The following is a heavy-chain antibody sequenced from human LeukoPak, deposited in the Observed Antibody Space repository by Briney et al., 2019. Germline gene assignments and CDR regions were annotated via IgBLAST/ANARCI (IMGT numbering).Heavy chain of an antibody. CDR2: IYYSGST. V-gene: IGHV4-39*01. CDR1: GGSISSSSYY. D-gene: IGHD4-17*01. Sequence: SETLSLTCTVSGGSISSSSYYWGWIRQPPGKGLEWIGSIYYSGSTYYNPSLKSRVTISVDTSKNQFSLKLSSVTAADTAVYYCARHSNGEGGSWFDPWGQGTLVTVSS. J-gene: IGHJ5*02. CDR3: ARHSNGEGGSWFDP.